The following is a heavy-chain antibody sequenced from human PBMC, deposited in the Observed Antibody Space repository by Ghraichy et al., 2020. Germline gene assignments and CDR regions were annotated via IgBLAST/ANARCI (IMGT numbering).Heavy chain of an antibody. Sequence: GESLNISCAASGFTFSSSHMHWVHQAPGKGLDWVAIIRFDGNKYYVDSVKGRFTISRDNAKNTLFLQMNSLRAEDTAIYYCAKDNGGWYLNYWGHGTLVTVSS. CDR2: IRFDGNK. J-gene: IGHJ4*01. CDR3: AKDNGGWYLNY. CDR1: GFTFSSSH. D-gene: IGHD6-19*01. V-gene: IGHV3-30*02.